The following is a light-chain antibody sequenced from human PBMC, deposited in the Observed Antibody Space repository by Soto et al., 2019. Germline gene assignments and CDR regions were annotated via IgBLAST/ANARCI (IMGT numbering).Light chain of an antibody. J-gene: IGLJ2*01. V-gene: IGLV4-69*01. CDR1: CGNSSYA. Sequence: QPVLNQSPSASASLGASVKLTCTLSCGNSSYAIAWLQPQPEKGPRYLMKLNSACRHSNEHEFPDRFSGSSSGAERYLNILSPPSWEEADYYCQIWGTGIHMVLGGGTELTV. CDR2: LNSACRH. CDR3: QIWGTGIHMV.